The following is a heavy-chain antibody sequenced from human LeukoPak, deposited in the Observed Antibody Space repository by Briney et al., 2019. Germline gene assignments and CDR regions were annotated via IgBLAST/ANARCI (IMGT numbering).Heavy chain of an antibody. CDR2: INPNSGGT. Sequence: ASVKVSCKASGYTFTGYYMHWVRQAPGQGLEWMGWINPNSGGTNYAQKFQGRVTMTRDTSISTAYMELSRLRSDDTAVYYCARVENDYYDSSGYPDYWGQGTLVTVSS. J-gene: IGHJ4*02. CDR3: ARVENDYYDSSGYPDY. D-gene: IGHD3-22*01. CDR1: GYTFTGYY. V-gene: IGHV1-2*02.